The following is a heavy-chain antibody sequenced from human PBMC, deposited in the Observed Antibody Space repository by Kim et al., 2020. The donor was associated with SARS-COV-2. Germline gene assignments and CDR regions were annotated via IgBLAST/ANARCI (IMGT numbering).Heavy chain of an antibody. D-gene: IGHD1-20*01. J-gene: IGHJ5*02. CDR2: IYESGNT. V-gene: IGHV4-39*02. CDR1: GGSISSNNCC. CDR3: AKRGSNRYDNRNNCFDP. Sequence: SETLSLTCTVSGGSISSNNCCWSWMRQPPGMELVGIRCIYESGNTYSNPTLQSRVTVATYKNKNPLYLKLGTVTDADTSVYYCAKRGSNRYDNRNNCFDP.